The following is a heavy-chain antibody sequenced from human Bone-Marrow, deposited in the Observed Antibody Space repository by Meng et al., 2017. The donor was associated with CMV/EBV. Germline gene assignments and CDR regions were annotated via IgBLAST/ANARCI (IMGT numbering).Heavy chain of an antibody. V-gene: IGHV3-33*01. CDR1: GFTFYSYG. Sequence: GESLKISCAASGFTFYSYGMHWVRQAPGKGLEWVAFIWYDGSNKYYADSVKGRFTISRDNAKNSLYLQMNSLRAEDTAVYYCARADSTIFGVVIIRDGAFDIWGQGTMVTVSS. J-gene: IGHJ3*02. CDR3: ARADSTIFGVVIIRDGAFDI. CDR2: IWYDGSNK. D-gene: IGHD3-3*01.